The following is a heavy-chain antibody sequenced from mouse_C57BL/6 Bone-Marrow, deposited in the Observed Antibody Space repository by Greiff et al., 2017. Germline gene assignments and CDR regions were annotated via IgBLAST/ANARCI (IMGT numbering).Heavy chain of an antibody. CDR1: GYTFTSYG. V-gene: IGHV1-81*01. CDR2: IYPRSGNT. CDR3: ARPYYGSSFFAY. D-gene: IGHD1-1*01. Sequence: QVQLQQSGAELARPGASVKLSCKASGYTFTSYGISWVKQRTGQGLEWIGEIYPRSGNTYYNEKFKGKATLTADKSSSTAYMELRSLTSEDSAVYFCARPYYGSSFFAYWGQGTLVTVSA. J-gene: IGHJ3*01.